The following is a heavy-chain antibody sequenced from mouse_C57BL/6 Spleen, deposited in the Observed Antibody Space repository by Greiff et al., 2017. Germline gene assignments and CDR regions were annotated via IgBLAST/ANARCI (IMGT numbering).Heavy chain of an antibody. CDR2: ISSGSSTI. D-gene: IGHD2-1*01. V-gene: IGHV5-17*01. CDR3: GRRGYDNYYFDY. Sequence: EVQLVESGGGLVKPGGSLKLSCAASGFTFSDYGMHWVRQAPEKGLEWVAYISSGSSTIYYADTVKGRFTISRDNAKNTLFLQMTSLRSEDTAMXYCGRRGYDNYYFDYWGQGTTLTVSS. J-gene: IGHJ2*01. CDR1: GFTFSDYG.